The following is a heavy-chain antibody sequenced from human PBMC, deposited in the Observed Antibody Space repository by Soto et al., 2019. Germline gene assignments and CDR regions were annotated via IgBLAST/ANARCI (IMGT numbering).Heavy chain of an antibody. CDR3: EGTHFDSWSFDCYGIDV. D-gene: IGHD3-3*01. Sequence: DVQLAESGGGLVQPGGSLRLSCVASGQTFNRYWMSWVRQAPGKGLEWVANIKQDVSEEYYVDSVKGRFTISRDNAKKSLYLQMNSLRDGDTAMDYCEGTHFDSWSFDCYGIDVWGQGTTVIVSS. CDR2: IKQDVSEE. V-gene: IGHV3-7*03. J-gene: IGHJ6*02. CDR1: GQTFNRYW.